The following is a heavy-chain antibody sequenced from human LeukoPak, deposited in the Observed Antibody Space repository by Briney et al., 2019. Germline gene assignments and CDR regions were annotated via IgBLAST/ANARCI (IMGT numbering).Heavy chain of an antibody. Sequence: PSQTLSLTCTVSGGSISSGSYYWSWIRQPAGKGLEWIGRIYTSGSTNYNPSLKSRVTISVDTSKNQFSLKLSSVTAADTAVYYCAREEVRGGKDYFDYWGQGTLVTVSS. D-gene: IGHD3-16*01. V-gene: IGHV4-61*02. CDR2: IYTSGST. CDR1: GGSISSGSYY. CDR3: AREEVRGGKDYFDY. J-gene: IGHJ4*02.